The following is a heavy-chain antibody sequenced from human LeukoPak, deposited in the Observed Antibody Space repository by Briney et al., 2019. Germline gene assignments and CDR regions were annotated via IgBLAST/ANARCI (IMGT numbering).Heavy chain of an antibody. J-gene: IGHJ4*02. CDR2: ISSDGRNK. D-gene: IGHD3-10*01. CDR1: GFTFNSYA. Sequence: GRSLRLSCAASGFTFNSYAMHWVRQAPGKGLEWVAGISSDGRNKYYADSVKGRFTISRDNSKNTLYLQGNSLRAEDTAVYYCASSLLWFGEPPFDYWGQGTLVTVSS. CDR3: ASSLLWFGEPPFDY. V-gene: IGHV3-30*04.